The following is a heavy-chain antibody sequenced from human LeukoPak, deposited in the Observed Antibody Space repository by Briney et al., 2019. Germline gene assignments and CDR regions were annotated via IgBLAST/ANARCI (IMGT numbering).Heavy chain of an antibody. CDR3: TRVGYIDEGIDY. Sequence: GGSLRLSCSASGFPFSSYWMTWVRQAPGKGLEWVANIKQDGSKKSYVDSVKGRFTISRDNAKNSLYLQMNSLRAEDTAIYYCTRVGYIDEGIDYWGQGTLVTVSS. J-gene: IGHJ4*02. CDR1: GFPFSSYW. V-gene: IGHV3-7*04. D-gene: IGHD5-24*01. CDR2: IKQDGSKK.